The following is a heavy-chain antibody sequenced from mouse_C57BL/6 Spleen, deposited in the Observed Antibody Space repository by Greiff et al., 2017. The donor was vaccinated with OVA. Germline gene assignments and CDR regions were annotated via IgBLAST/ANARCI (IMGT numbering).Heavy chain of an antibody. Sequence: QVQLQQPGAELVKPGASVKLSCKASGYTFTSYWMQWVKQRPGQGLEWIGEIDPSDSYTNYNQKFKGKATLTVDTSSSTAYMQLSSLTSEDSAVYYCARPSWGYWGKGTTLTVSS. V-gene: IGHV1-50*01. J-gene: IGHJ2*01. D-gene: IGHD4-1*01. CDR2: IDPSDSYT. CDR1: GYTFTSYW. CDR3: ARPSWGY.